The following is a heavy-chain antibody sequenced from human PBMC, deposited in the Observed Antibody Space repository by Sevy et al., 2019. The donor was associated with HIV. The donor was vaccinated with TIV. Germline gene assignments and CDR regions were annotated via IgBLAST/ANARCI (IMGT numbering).Heavy chain of an antibody. Sequence: SETLSLTCTVSGDSISSYYWSWIRQPAGKGLEWIGRISTSGRTNYNPSLKSRVTMSVETSKNQFSLKLRSVTAADTAVYFCTRGEVQLWPSGFDYWGQGTLVTVSS. CDR2: ISTSGRT. J-gene: IGHJ4*02. D-gene: IGHD1-1*01. CDR3: TRGEVQLWPSGFDY. CDR1: GDSISSYY. V-gene: IGHV4-4*07.